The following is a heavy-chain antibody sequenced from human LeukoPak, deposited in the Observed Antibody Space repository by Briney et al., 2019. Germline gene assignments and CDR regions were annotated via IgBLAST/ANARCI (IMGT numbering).Heavy chain of an antibody. V-gene: IGHV3-53*01. CDR3: ARARHPWISGTYWYYFDY. J-gene: IGHJ4*02. D-gene: IGHD3-10*01. Sequence: GGSLRLSCAASGFTVSNNYMSWVRQAPGKGLEWVSLNTGGTAYYADSVKGRFTISRDNSKNTLYLQMNALRAEDTALYYCARARHPWISGTYWYYFDYWGQGTLVTVSS. CDR2: NTGGTA. CDR1: GFTVSNNY.